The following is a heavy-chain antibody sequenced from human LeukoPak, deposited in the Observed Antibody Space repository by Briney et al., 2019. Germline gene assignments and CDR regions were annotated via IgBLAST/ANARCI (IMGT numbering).Heavy chain of an antibody. Sequence: ASVKVSCKASGGTFSSYAISWVRQAPGQGLEWMGRIIPILGIANYAQKFQGRVTITADKSTSTAYMELSSLRSEDTAVYYCAREKGGGNPMAFDYWGQGTLVTVSS. CDR3: AREKGGGNPMAFDY. D-gene: IGHD4-23*01. J-gene: IGHJ4*02. CDR1: GGTFSSYA. V-gene: IGHV1-69*04. CDR2: IIPILGIA.